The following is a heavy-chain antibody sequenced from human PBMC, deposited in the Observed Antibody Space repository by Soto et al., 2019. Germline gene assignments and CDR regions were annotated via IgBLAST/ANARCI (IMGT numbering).Heavy chain of an antibody. CDR2: IYQSGST. D-gene: IGHD2-21*02. V-gene: IGHV4-30-2*01. CDR1: GAPITSGAYS. CDR3: ARDMSGCSSSDCYLSGCFDP. J-gene: IGHJ5*02. Sequence: SETLSLTCTVSGAPITSGAYSWSWIRQPPGKGLEWIGFIYQSGSTHYNPSLKSRVTISVDRSKNHFSLQLTSLTAADTAVYYCARDMSGCSSSDCYLSGCFDPWGPGTLVTLSS.